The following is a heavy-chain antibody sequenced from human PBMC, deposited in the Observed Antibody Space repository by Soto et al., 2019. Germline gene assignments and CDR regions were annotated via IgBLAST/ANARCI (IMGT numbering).Heavy chain of an antibody. D-gene: IGHD2-2*01. CDR2: ISAYNGNT. V-gene: IGHV1-18*01. CDR3: ATGRYCISTSCYFNYYYGMDV. Sequence: GAPAKVSSKASGYAYTSYCICWAQQAPGKELEWMGWISAYNGNTNYAQKLQGRVTMTTDTSTSTAYMELRSLRSDDTAVYYCATGRYCISTSCYFNYYYGMDVWGQGTTVTVSS. J-gene: IGHJ6*02. CDR1: GYAYTSYC.